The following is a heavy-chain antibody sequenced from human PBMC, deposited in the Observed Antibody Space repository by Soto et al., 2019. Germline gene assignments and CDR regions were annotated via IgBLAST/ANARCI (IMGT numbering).Heavy chain of an antibody. J-gene: IGHJ6*02. CDR2: ISAYNGNT. Sequence: ASVKVSCKASGYTFTSYGISWVRQAPGQGLEWMGWISAYNGNTNYAQKLQGRVTMTTDTSISTAYLQWSSLKASDTAMYYCARHVGDLYYYGMDVWGQGTTVTVSS. CDR3: ARHVGDLYYYGMDV. V-gene: IGHV1-18*01. CDR1: GYTFTSYG.